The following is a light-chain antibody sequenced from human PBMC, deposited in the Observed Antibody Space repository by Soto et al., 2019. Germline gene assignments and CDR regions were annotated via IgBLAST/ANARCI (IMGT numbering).Light chain of an antibody. Sequence: EIVMTQSPATLPVSPGERATLSCRASQSVSSNLAWYQQKPGQAPRFLIYGASTRATGIPARFSGSGSGTEFTLTINSLQYEDFAVYYCQQYDNWPLTFGGGTKVDIK. CDR1: QSVSSN. CDR3: QQYDNWPLT. V-gene: IGKV3-15*01. CDR2: GAS. J-gene: IGKJ4*01.